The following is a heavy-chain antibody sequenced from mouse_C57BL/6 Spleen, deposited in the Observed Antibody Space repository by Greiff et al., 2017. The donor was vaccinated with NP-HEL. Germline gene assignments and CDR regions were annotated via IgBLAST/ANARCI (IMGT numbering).Heavy chain of an antibody. J-gene: IGHJ2*01. V-gene: IGHV5-16*01. CDR1: GFTFSDYY. CDR2: INYDGSST. CDR3: ARGDGSSHVDYFDY. D-gene: IGHD1-1*01. Sequence: EVKLVESEGGLVQPGSSMKLSCTASGFTFSDYYMAWVRQVPEKGLEWVANINYDGSSTYYLDSLKSRFIISRDNAKNILYLQMSSLKSEDTATYYCARGDGSSHVDYFDYWGQGTTLTVSS.